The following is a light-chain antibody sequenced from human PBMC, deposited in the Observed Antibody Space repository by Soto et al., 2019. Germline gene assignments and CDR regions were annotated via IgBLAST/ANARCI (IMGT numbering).Light chain of an antibody. CDR3: AAWDDSLNAVV. CDR1: SSNIGRNT. V-gene: IGLV1-44*01. CDR2: SNN. J-gene: IGLJ2*01. Sequence: QSVLTQPPSASGTPGQRVTISCSGSSSNIGRNTVNWYQQLPVTAPKVLIYSNNQRPSGVPDRLSGSKSGTSASLAISGLQSEDEADYYCAAWDDSLNAVVFGGGTKVTVL.